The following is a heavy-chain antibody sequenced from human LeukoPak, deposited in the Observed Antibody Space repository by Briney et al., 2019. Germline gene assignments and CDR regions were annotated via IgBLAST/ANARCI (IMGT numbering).Heavy chain of an antibody. CDR1: GYTFTSYY. J-gene: IGHJ6*03. Sequence: ASVKVSCKASGYTFTSYYMHWVRQAPGQGLEWMGIINPSGGSTSYAQKFQGRVTMTRDMSTSTVYMELSSLRSEDTAVYYCARDENRQGYYYYYYMDVWGKGTTVTVSS. CDR2: INPSGGST. CDR3: ARDENRQGYYYYYYMDV. V-gene: IGHV1-46*01.